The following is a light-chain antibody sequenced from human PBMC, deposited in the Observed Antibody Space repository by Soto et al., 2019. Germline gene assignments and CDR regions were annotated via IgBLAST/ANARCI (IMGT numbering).Light chain of an antibody. CDR2: EVN. V-gene: IGLV2-18*02. J-gene: IGLJ1*01. CDR1: SSDIGSYNR. Sequence: QSVLTQPASVSGSPGQSITISCTGTSSDIGSYNRVSWYQQPPGTAPKLIIYEVNNRPSGVPDRFSGSKSGNTASLTISGLLAEDEADYYCNSFTTSSTYVFGTGTKVTGL. CDR3: NSFTTSSTYV.